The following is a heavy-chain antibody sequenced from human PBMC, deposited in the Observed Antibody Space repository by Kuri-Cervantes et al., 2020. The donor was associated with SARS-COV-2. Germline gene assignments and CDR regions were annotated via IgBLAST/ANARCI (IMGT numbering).Heavy chain of an antibody. D-gene: IGHD3-3*01. CDR1: GFTFDDYG. V-gene: IGHV3-23*01. J-gene: IGHJ4*02. CDR3: ARERQNYDFWSGYVGPYFDY. Sequence: GESLKISCAASGFTFDDYGMSWVRQAPGKGLEWVSAISGSGGSTYYADSVKGRFTISRDNSKNTLYLQMNSLRAEDTAVYHCARERQNYDFWSGYVGPYFDYWGQGTLVTVSS. CDR2: ISGSGGST.